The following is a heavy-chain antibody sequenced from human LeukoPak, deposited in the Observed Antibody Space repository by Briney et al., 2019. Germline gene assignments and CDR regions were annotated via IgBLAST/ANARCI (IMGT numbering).Heavy chain of an antibody. CDR1: GYTFTSYG. D-gene: IGHD2-15*01. V-gene: IGHV1-18*01. CDR2: IIPIFGTA. Sequence: ASVKVSCKASGYTFTSYGISWVRQAPGQGLEWMGGIIPIFGTANYAQKFQGRVTMTTDTSTSTAYMELRSLRSDDTAVYYCARVVIADFYYYYYMDVWGKGTTVTISS. CDR3: ARVVIADFYYYYYMDV. J-gene: IGHJ6*03.